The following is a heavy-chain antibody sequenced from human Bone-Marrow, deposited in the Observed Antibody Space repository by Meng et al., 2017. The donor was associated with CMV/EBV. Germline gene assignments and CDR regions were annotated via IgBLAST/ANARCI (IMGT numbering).Heavy chain of an antibody. Sequence: SETLSLTCAVYGGSFGGHYWGWIRQPPGKGLEWIGSIYYSGSTYYNPSLKSRVTISVDTSKNQFSLKLSSVTAADTAVYYCARTFSSSWSSEGSDYFDYWGQGTLVTVSS. CDR3: ARTFSSSWSSEGSDYFDY. D-gene: IGHD6-13*01. CDR2: IYYSGST. CDR1: GGSFGGHY. V-gene: IGHV4-39*01. J-gene: IGHJ4*02.